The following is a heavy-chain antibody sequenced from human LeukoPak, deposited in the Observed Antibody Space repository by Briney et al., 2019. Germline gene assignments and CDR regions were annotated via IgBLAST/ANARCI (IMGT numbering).Heavy chain of an antibody. CDR2: ISAYNGNT. Sequence: GASVKVFCKASGYTFSRYGISWVRQAPGQGLEWMGWISAYNGNTNYAQKLQGRVTMTTDTSTSTAYMELRSLRSDDTAVYYCARDTAIVVVPAAIGVRGYFDYWGQGTLVIVSS. D-gene: IGHD2-2*02. CDR3: ARDTAIVVVPAAIGVRGYFDY. J-gene: IGHJ4*02. V-gene: IGHV1-18*01. CDR1: GYTFSRYG.